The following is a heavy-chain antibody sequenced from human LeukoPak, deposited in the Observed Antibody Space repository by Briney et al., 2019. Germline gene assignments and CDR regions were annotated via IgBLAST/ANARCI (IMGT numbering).Heavy chain of an antibody. CDR2: ISAYNGNT. CDR1: GYTFTSYG. D-gene: IGHD5-12*01. J-gene: IGHJ4*02. V-gene: IGHV1-18*01. Sequence: GESLKISCKGSGYTFTSYGISWVRQAPGQGLEWMGWISAYNGNTNYAQKLQGRVTMTTDTSTSTAYMELSSLRSEDTAVYYCASTGVANDYWGQGTLVTVSS. CDR3: ASTGVANDY.